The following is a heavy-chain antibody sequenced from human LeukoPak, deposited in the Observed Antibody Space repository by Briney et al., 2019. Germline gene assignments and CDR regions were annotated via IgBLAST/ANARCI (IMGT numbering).Heavy chain of an antibody. J-gene: IGHJ5*02. Sequence: GESLKISCKGSGDTFATNWIGWVRQLPGKGLEWMGVIYPGDSRTRYSPSFQGQVTTSADKSISTAYLQWSSLKASDTAIYYCACRKVTNPWSDPWGQGTLVTVSS. D-gene: IGHD1-14*01. CDR3: ACRKVTNPWSDP. CDR2: IYPGDSRT. CDR1: GDTFATNW. V-gene: IGHV5-51*01.